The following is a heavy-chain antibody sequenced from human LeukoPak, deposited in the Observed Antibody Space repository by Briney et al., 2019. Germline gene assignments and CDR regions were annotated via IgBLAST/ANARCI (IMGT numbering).Heavy chain of an antibody. CDR2: INPNNGGT. Sequence: ASVNVSFKASGYTFTGYYMHWVRQAPRQGLEWMGRINPNNGGTNYAQKFQGRVTMTGDTSISTAYMELSSLRSDDTAVYYCTRESGSYHGNDYWGQGTLVTVSS. CDR1: GYTFTGYY. J-gene: IGHJ4*02. CDR3: TRESGSYHGNDY. V-gene: IGHV1-2*06. D-gene: IGHD1-26*01.